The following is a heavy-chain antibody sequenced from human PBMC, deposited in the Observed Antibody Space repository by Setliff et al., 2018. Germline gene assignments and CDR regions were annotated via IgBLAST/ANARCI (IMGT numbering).Heavy chain of an antibody. CDR1: GYSFSNYG. J-gene: IGHJ5*02. CDR2: IGAHNSNT. D-gene: IGHD4-17*01. V-gene: IGHV1-18*01. CDR3: ARDPRRSYADFVSNWFDP. Sequence: ASVKVSFKTSGYSFSNYGISWVRQAPGQGLEWLGWIGAHNSNTNYAEKFQGRLSMTTDTSKSTAYMELRSLRSDDTAVYFCARDPRRSYADFVSNWFDPWGQGTPVTVSS.